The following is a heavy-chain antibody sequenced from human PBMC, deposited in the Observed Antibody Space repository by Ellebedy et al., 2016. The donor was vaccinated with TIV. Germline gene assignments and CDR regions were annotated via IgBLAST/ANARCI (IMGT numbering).Heavy chain of an antibody. CDR3: PYSSGWYKFDD. CDR2: VSYDGNTK. Sequence: GESLKISCAASGFTFSRYWMSWVRQAPGKGLEWVAEVSYDGNTKYYTDSVKGRFTISRDNSKNTLYLQMNSLRAEDTAVYYCPYSSGWYKFDDWGQGTLVTVSS. J-gene: IGHJ4*02. D-gene: IGHD6-19*01. V-gene: IGHV3-30*03. CDR1: GFTFSRYW.